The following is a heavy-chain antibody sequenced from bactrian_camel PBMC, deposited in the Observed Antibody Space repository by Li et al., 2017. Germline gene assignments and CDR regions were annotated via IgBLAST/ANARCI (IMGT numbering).Heavy chain of an antibody. CDR1: GQTYSGDSTFC. J-gene: IGHJ4*01. D-gene: IGHD7*01. V-gene: IGHV3S53*01. CDR2: ISTDGST. Sequence: HVQLVESGGASVQAGGSLRLSCAYSGQTYSGDSTFCMDWYRQAAGKQREWVSSISTDGSTSYADSVKGRFTISEDKAKDTVYLQMNSLKPEDTAMYSCSPRGGTWRCRSVYWGQGTQVTVS. CDR3: SPRGGTWRCRSVY.